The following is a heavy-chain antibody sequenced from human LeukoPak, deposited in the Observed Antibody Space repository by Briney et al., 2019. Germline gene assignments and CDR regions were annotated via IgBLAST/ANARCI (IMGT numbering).Heavy chain of an antibody. CDR1: GGTFSSYA. CDR3: ASRDSEEY. J-gene: IGHJ4*02. V-gene: IGHV1-69*04. D-gene: IGHD5-24*01. Sequence: ASVKVSCKASGGTFSSYAISWVRQAPGQGLEWMGRIIPILGIANYEQKFQGRVTITADKSTSTAYMELSSLRSEDTAVYYCASRDSEEYWGQGTLVTVSS. CDR2: IIPILGIA.